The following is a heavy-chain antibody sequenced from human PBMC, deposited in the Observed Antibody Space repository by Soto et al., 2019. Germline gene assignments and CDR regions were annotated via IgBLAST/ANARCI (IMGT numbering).Heavy chain of an antibody. V-gene: IGHV3-23*01. Sequence: GGSLRLSCAASGFTFSSYAMSWVRQAPGKGLEWVSAISGSGGSTYYADSVKGRFTISRDNSKNTPYLQMNSLRAEDTAVYYCAKGEWLFHSASGDYYGMDVWGQGTTVTVSS. D-gene: IGHD3-3*01. CDR3: AKGEWLFHSASGDYYGMDV. CDR1: GFTFSSYA. CDR2: ISGSGGST. J-gene: IGHJ6*02.